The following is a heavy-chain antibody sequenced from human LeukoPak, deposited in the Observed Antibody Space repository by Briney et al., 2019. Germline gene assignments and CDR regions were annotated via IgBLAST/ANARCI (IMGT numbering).Heavy chain of an antibody. CDR1: GFTFSIYS. V-gene: IGHV3-48*01. CDR2: ISSSSSTI. CDR3: ARAWNGDYGRFDP. D-gene: IGHD4-17*01. Sequence: SGGSLRLSCAVSGFTFSIYSMNWVRQAPGKGREGVSYISSSSSTIYYADSVKGRFTISRENAKNSLYLQMNSLRAEDTAVYYCARAWNGDYGRFDPWGQGTLVTVPS. J-gene: IGHJ5*02.